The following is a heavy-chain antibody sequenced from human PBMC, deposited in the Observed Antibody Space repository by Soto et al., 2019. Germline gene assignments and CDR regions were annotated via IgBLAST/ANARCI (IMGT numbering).Heavy chain of an antibody. CDR2: INPNSGGT. D-gene: IGHD6-6*01. V-gene: IGHV1-2*02. CDR1: GYTFTGYH. J-gene: IGHJ6*02. CDR3: ARSMYSTSAQLYYGMDA. Sequence: VASVKVSCKASGYTFTGYHMHWVRQAPGQGLEWMGWINPNSGGTNYAQKFQGRVTMTRDTSISTAYMEVSSATAADTAVYYCARSMYSTSAQLYYGMDAWGQGTTVTVSS.